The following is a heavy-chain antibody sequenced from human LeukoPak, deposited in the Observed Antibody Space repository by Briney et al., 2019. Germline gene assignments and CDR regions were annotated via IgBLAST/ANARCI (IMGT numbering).Heavy chain of an antibody. D-gene: IGHD6-19*01. V-gene: IGHV3-30*04. CDR3: AKGAVAAGY. CDR1: GFTFSTYA. Sequence: GGSLRLSCAASGFTFSTYAMHWVRQVPGKGLEWVAVISYDESQKYYADSVKGRFTISRDNSKNTLYLQMNSLRAEDTAVYYCAKGAVAAGYWGQGTLVTVSS. J-gene: IGHJ4*02. CDR2: ISYDESQK.